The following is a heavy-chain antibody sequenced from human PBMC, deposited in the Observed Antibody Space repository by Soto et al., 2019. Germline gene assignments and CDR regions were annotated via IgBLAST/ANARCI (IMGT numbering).Heavy chain of an antibody. CDR2: INPSGGST. Sequence: DSVKVSCKASGYTFTSYYMHWVGQAPGQGLEWMGIINPSGGSTSYAQKFQGRVTMTRDTSTSTVYMELSSLRSEDTAVYYCARTLYRSSGYSSADYWGQGSLVTVXS. J-gene: IGHJ4*01. CDR1: GYTFTSYY. D-gene: IGHD3-22*01. V-gene: IGHV1-46*01. CDR3: ARTLYRSSGYSSADY.